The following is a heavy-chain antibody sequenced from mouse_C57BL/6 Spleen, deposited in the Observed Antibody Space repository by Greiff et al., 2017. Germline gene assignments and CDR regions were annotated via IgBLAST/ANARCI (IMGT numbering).Heavy chain of an antibody. Sequence: QVQLQQPGAELVKPGASVKMSCKASGYTFTSYWITWVKQRPGQGLEWIGDIYPGSGSTNYNEKFKSKATLTVDTSSSTAYMQLSSLTSEDSAVYYCASAVGDYGSGGYWGQGTTLTVSS. V-gene: IGHV1-55*01. J-gene: IGHJ2*01. CDR2: IYPGSGST. CDR1: GYTFTSYW. CDR3: ASAVGDYGSGGY. D-gene: IGHD1-1*01.